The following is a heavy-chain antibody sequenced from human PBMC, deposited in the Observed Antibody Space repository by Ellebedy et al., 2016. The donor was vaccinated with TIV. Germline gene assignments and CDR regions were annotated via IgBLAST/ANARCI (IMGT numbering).Heavy chain of an antibody. CDR3: ARIFSGYLAY. J-gene: IGHJ4*02. V-gene: IGHV1-46*01. CDR2: IIPSGGST. Sequence: AASVKVSCKASGYTFTSYGISWVRQAPGQGLEWMGIIIPSGGSTSYAQKFQGRVTMTRDTSTSTVYMELSSLRSEDTAVYYCARIFSGYLAYWGQGTLVTVSS. D-gene: IGHD3-22*01. CDR1: GYTFTSYG.